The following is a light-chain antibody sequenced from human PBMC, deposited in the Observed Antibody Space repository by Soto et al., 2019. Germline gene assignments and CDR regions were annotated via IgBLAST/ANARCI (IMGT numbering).Light chain of an antibody. V-gene: IGKV3-15*01. J-gene: IGKJ1*01. Sequence: EIVMTQSPASLSASPGERITLSCKASQSIANNLAWHQQKPGQAPRLLMYGASTRATGIPARFSGSGSGTQFTLTISSLQSEDFAVYYCQQYNNWPPAWTFGQGTKVDIK. CDR2: GAS. CDR3: QQYNNWPPAWT. CDR1: QSIANN.